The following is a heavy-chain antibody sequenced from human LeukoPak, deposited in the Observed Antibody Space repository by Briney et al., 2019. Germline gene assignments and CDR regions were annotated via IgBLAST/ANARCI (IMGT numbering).Heavy chain of an antibody. CDR1: GYSISSGYY. CDR2: IYYSGST. D-gene: IGHD6-19*01. CDR3: ARAEGYSSGWYVSWFDP. V-gene: IGHV4-61*01. J-gene: IGHJ5*02. Sequence: SETLSLTCTVSGYSISSGYYWSWIRQPPGKGLEWIGYIYYSGSTNYNPSLKSRVTISVDTSKNQFSLKLSSVTAADTAVYYCARAEGYSSGWYVSWFDPWGQGTLVTVSS.